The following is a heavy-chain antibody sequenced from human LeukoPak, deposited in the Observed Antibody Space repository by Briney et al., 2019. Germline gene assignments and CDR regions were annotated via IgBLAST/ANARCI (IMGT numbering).Heavy chain of an antibody. CDR3: ARVSGTSYFNNGGP. V-gene: IGHV1-2*02. J-gene: IGHJ5*02. CDR2: IVADSGGT. D-gene: IGHD2-8*01. Sequence: ASVKVSCKASGYTFTDYYIYWVRQAPGQGLEWMGWIVADSGGTNYAKKFQGRATMTRDTSISTAYMEMSRLRSDDTAVYYCARVSGTSYFNNGGPWGQGSLVTVSS. CDR1: GYTFTDYY.